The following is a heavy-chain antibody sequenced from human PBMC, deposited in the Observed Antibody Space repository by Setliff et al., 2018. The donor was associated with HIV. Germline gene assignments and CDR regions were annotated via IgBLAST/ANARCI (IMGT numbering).Heavy chain of an antibody. CDR3: ARSPERGYDSDWFDP. CDR2: MYSSGPT. CDR1: GGSINSDSYNYY. D-gene: IGHD5-12*01. Sequence: SETLSLTCTVSGGSINSDSYNYYWSWIRQPAGRGLEWIGHMYSSGPTSYNPSLKSRVTISLDTSKNQFSLNLRSVTAADTAVYYCARSPERGYDSDWFDPWGQGTLVTVSS. J-gene: IGHJ5*02. V-gene: IGHV4-61*09.